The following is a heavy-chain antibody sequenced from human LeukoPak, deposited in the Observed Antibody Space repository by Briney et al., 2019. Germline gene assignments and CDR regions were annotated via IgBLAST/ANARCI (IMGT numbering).Heavy chain of an antibody. CDR3: ARDLGSITIGFDP. Sequence: ASVKVSGKASGYTYTSYAMSWVRQAPGQGLEWMGWINTNTGNQTYAQGFTGRFVFSLDTSVSTAYLQISSLKAEDTAVYYCARDLGSITIGFDPWGQGTLVTVSS. J-gene: IGHJ5*02. CDR2: INTNTGNQ. V-gene: IGHV7-4-1*02. CDR1: GYTYTSYA. D-gene: IGHD3-3*01.